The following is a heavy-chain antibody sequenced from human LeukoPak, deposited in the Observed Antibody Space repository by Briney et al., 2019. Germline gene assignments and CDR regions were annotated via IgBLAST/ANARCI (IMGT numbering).Heavy chain of an antibody. CDR1: GYTFTGYY. CDR3: ARGYWSGGSCYSFDC. V-gene: IGHV1-2*07. D-gene: IGHD2-15*01. J-gene: IGHJ4*02. Sequence: ASVKVTCKASGYTFTGYYMHWVRQAPGQGLEWMGWVKRKSGGTNYAHKCQGRVTMTRFTSISTAYMELSRLRSDGTALYYCARGYWSGGSCYSFDCWGQGTLVTVSS. CDR2: VKRKSGGT.